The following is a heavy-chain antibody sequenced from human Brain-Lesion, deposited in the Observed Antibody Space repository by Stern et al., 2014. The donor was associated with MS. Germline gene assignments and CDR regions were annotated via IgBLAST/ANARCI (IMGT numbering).Heavy chain of an antibody. CDR1: GYTFTGYY. D-gene: IGHD3-22*01. V-gene: IGHV1-2*04. Sequence: VQLEESGAEVKKPGASVKVSCKASGYTFTGYYMHWVRQAPGQGLEWMGWINPKSGGTNYAQKFQGWVTMTRDTSINTDYMELSRLRSDDTAVYYCATYYYDSTGYNDFWGQGTLVTVSS. CDR2: INPKSGGT. CDR3: ATYYYDSTGYNDF. J-gene: IGHJ4*02.